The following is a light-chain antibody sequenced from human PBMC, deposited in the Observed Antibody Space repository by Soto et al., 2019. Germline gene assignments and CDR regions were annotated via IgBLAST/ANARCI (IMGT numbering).Light chain of an antibody. J-gene: IGKJ1*01. V-gene: IGKV3-20*01. Sequence: DIVLTQTPDTVSLSPGERATLSCRASQSVDTRFLAWYQQKPGQAPRLLMYGVSTRATGVPDRFSGSGSGTDFTLTISGLEPEDLGVYYCQQYDSSPWAFCPGTKVEIK. CDR2: GVS. CDR3: QQYDSSPWA. CDR1: QSVDTRF.